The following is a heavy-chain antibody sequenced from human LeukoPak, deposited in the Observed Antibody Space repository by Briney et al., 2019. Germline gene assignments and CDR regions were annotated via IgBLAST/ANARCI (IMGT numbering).Heavy chain of an antibody. Sequence: GGSLRLSCAASGFTFSNYAMHWVRLAPGKGPEWVAVISSDGSNKYYADSVKGRFTISRDNSKNTLFLQMNSLRAEDTAVYYCVRDREASYCSSATCYNVVDYWGQGTLVPVSS. D-gene: IGHD2-2*02. CDR1: GFTFSNYA. V-gene: IGHV3-30-3*01. J-gene: IGHJ4*02. CDR3: VRDREASYCSSATCYNVVDY. CDR2: ISSDGSNK.